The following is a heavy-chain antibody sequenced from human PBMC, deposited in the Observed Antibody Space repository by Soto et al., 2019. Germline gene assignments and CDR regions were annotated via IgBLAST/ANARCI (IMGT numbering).Heavy chain of an antibody. CDR1: GYTFTSCY. J-gene: IGHJ5*02. D-gene: IGHD2-15*01. Sequence: ASVEVSCKASGYTFTSCYRQWVRQAPGQGLEWMGIINPSGGSTSYAQKFQGRVTMTRDTSTSTVYMELSSLRSEDTAVYYCARAGGIVVVVAAQNWFDPWGQGTLVTVSS. V-gene: IGHV1-46*01. CDR3: ARAGGIVVVVAAQNWFDP. CDR2: INPSGGST.